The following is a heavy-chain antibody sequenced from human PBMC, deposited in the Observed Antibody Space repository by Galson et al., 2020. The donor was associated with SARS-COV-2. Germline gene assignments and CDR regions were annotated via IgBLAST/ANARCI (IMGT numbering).Heavy chain of an antibody. Sequence: SETLSLTCTVSGGSISSSSYYWGWIRQPPGKGLEWIGSIYYSGSTYYNPSLKSRVTISVDTSKNQFSLKLSSVTAADTAVYYCARDDYGDSLLDYWDQGTLVTVSS. J-gene: IGHJ4*02. CDR3: ARDDYGDSLLDY. V-gene: IGHV4-39*07. CDR1: GGSISSSSYY. CDR2: IYYSGST. D-gene: IGHD4-17*01.